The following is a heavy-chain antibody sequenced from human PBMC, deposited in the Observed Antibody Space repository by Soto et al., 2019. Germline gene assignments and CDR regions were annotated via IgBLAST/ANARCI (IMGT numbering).Heavy chain of an antibody. Sequence: GSLRLSCAASGFTFSTYAMTWVRQAPGKGLEWVSSIGGSANPTYYADSVQGRFTISRDNSKNTLYLQMNSLRAEDTAVYYCAKRTADYKAFDYWGQGTLVTVSS. D-gene: IGHD4-4*01. CDR2: IGGSANPT. V-gene: IGHV3-23*01. CDR1: GFTFSTYA. CDR3: AKRTADYKAFDY. J-gene: IGHJ4*02.